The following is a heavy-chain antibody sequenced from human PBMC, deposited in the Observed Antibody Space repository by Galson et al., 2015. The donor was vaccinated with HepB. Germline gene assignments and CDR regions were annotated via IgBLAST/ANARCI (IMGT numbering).Heavy chain of an antibody. CDR3: AKNGYYGLWSGTNWIDP. V-gene: IGHV3-23*01. J-gene: IGHJ5*02. D-gene: IGHD3-3*01. Sequence: SLRLSCAASGFTFSSCAMSWVRQAPGKGLEWVSGISGSGSRTYYADSVKGRFTVSRDNSKNTLYLQLNSLRAEDTAVYYCAKNGYYGLWSGTNWIDPWGQGTLVTVSS. CDR1: GFTFSSCA. CDR2: ISGSGSRT.